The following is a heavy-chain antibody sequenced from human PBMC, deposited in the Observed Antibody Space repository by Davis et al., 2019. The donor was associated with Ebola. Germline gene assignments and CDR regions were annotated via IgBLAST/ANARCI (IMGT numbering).Heavy chain of an antibody. CDR2: ISSSSSTI. CDR3: ASGLDY. Sequence: GESLKISCAASGFTFSSYTMNRVRQAPGKGLEWVSYISSSSSTIYYADSVKARFTISRDNAKNSLYLQMNSLRDEDTAVYYCASGLDYWGQGSLVTVSS. J-gene: IGHJ4*02. CDR1: GFTFSSYT. V-gene: IGHV3-48*02.